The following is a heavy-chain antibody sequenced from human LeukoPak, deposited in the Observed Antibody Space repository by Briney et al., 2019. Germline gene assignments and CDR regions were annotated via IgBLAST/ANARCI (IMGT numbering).Heavy chain of an antibody. D-gene: IGHD3-22*01. CDR1: GFTFSSYA. V-gene: IGHV3-23*01. CDR2: ISGSGGST. J-gene: IGHJ4*02. CDR3: AKAPYGYDSSGYPPDY. Sequence: GGSLRLSCAASGFTFSSYAMSWVRQAPGKGLEWVSAISGSGGSTYYADSVKGRFTTSRDNSKNTLYLQMNSLRAEDTAVYYCAKAPYGYDSSGYPPDYWGQGTLVTVSS.